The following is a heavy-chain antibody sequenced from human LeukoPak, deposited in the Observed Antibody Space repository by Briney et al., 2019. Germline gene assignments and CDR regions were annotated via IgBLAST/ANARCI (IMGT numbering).Heavy chain of an antibody. CDR1: GGTFSSYA. CDR2: IIPIFGTA. J-gene: IGHJ5*02. CDR3: ARDLAHPYYDFWSGSHNWFDP. V-gene: IGHV1-69*13. Sequence: SVKVSCKASGGTFSSYAISWVRQAPGQGLEWMGGIIPIFGTANYAQKFQGRVTITADESTSTAYMELSSLRSEDTAVYYCARDLAHPYYDFWSGSHNWFDPWGQGTLVTVSS. D-gene: IGHD3-3*01.